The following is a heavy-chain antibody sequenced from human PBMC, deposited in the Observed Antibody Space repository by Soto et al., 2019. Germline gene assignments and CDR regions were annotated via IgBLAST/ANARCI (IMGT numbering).Heavy chain of an antibody. CDR1: GFTFSSYG. CDR2: IWYDGSNK. D-gene: IGHD3-10*01. J-gene: IGHJ5*02. CDR3: ARAYYYGSGSHPNWFDP. V-gene: IGHV3-33*01. Sequence: PGGSLRLSCAASGFTFSSYGMHWVRQAPGKGLEWVAVIWYDGSNKYYADSVKGRFTISRDNSKNTLYLQMNSLRAEDTAVYYCARAYYYGSGSHPNWFDPWGQGTLVTVSS.